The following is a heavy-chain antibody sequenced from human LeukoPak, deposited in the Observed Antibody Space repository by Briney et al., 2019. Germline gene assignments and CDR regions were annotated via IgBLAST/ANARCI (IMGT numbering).Heavy chain of an antibody. CDR3: AKDLKVDLYDYFDY. CDR2: ISSNGATT. D-gene: IGHD2-8*01. Sequence: GGSLRLSCSVSGFTFTSYPMHWVRQAPGKGPEFVSAISSNGATTYYADSVKGRFTISRDNSKNVLYLQMSRLRTDDTALYYCAKDLKVDLYDYFDYWGQGTLVTVSS. J-gene: IGHJ4*02. V-gene: IGHV3-64D*06. CDR1: GFTFTSYP.